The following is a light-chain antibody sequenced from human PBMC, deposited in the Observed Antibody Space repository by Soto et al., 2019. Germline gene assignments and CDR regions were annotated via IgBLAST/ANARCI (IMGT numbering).Light chain of an antibody. V-gene: IGLV7-46*01. CDR1: TGAVSSGHY. Sequence: QTVVTQEPSLTVSPEGTVTLTCGSSTGAVSSGHYPYWFQQKPGQAPRTLIYDTSNKHSWTPARFSGSLLGGKAALTLSGAQAEDEAEYYCLLSYSGARGGVFGGGTKLTVL. J-gene: IGLJ2*01. CDR2: DTS. CDR3: LLSYSGARGGV.